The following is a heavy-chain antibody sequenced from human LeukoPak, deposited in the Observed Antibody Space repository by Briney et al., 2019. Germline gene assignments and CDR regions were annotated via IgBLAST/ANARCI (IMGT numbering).Heavy chain of an antibody. Sequence: GGSLRLSCAASGFTFSSYEMNWVRQAPGKGLEWVSYISHSVNIIYYADSVKGRFTVSRDNAKNSLYLQMNSLRVEDTAVYYCASGSYYDYWSQGTLVTVSS. V-gene: IGHV3-48*03. J-gene: IGHJ4*02. CDR1: GFTFSSYE. CDR2: ISHSVNII. CDR3: ASGSYYDY. D-gene: IGHD1-26*01.